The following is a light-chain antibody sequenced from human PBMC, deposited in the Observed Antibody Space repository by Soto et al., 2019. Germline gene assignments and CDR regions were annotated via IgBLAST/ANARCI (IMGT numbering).Light chain of an antibody. CDR3: QQYDNSPIT. Sequence: EIVLTHSPVTLSLSPGERATLSCRASQSVRTYLAWYQVKPGQAPRLLIYDASRRATGIPDRFSGTGSETDFTLTISRLEPEDFAVYYCQQYDNSPITFGQGTRLEIK. CDR2: DAS. V-gene: IGKV3-20*01. CDR1: QSVRTY. J-gene: IGKJ5*01.